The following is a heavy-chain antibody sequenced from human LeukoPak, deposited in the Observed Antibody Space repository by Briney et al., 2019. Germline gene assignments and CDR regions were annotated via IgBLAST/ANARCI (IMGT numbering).Heavy chain of an antibody. D-gene: IGHD5-18*01. J-gene: IGHJ4*02. CDR1: GFTFSSYG. V-gene: IGHV3-23*01. CDR2: ISGSGGST. Sequence: GRSLRLSCAASGFTFSSYGMHWVRQAPGKGLEWVSAISGSGGSTYYADSVKGRFTISRDNSKNTLYLQMNSLRAEDTAVYYCANVDTAMVRGYYFDYWGQGTLVTVSS. CDR3: ANVDTAMVRGYYFDY.